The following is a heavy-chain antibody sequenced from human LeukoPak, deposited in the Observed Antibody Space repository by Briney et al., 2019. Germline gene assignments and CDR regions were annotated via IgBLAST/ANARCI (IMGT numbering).Heavy chain of an antibody. Sequence: PGWSLRLSCAASGFAFSDYGMSWVRQAPGKGLEWVSTITTSGVTTYYADSVKGRLTISRDNSKSTLYLQMNSLRAEDTALYYSVPCGLRTYYRNGFGFWGQGTLVTVSP. D-gene: IGHD3-10*01. CDR2: ITTSGVTT. CDR1: GFAFSDYG. J-gene: IGHJ4*02. V-gene: IGHV3-23*01. CDR3: VPCGLRTYYRNGFGF.